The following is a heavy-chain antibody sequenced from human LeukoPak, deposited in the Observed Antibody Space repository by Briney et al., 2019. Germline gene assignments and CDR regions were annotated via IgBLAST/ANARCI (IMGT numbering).Heavy chain of an antibody. V-gene: IGHV1-18*01. J-gene: IGHJ4*02. Sequence: GASVKVSCKASGYTLSHHGISWVRQAPGQGLEWMGWISCYNGDTMYAQNVQGRVTMTTDTSTRTAYMELRSLRSDDTAMYYCARDPSNSSGYHAHFGSWGQGTLVTVSS. D-gene: IGHD3-22*01. CDR2: ISCYNGDT. CDR1: GYTLSHHG. CDR3: ARDPSNSSGYHAHFGS.